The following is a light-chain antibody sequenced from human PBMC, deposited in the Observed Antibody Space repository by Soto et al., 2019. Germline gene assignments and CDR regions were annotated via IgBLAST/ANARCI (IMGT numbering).Light chain of an antibody. Sequence: QSVLTQPPSVSAAPGQKVTISCSGSSSNIGNNFVTWYQQLPGTAPKLLIYDNNKRPSGIPDRFSGSQSGTSATLGITGLQTGDEAVYYCCSYAGSDTVVFGGGTKVTVL. J-gene: IGLJ2*01. CDR1: SSNIGNNF. CDR2: DNN. CDR3: CSYAGSDTVV. V-gene: IGLV1-51*01.